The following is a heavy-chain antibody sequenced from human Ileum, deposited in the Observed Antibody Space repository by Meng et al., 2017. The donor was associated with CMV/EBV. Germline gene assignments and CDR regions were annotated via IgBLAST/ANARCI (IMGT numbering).Heavy chain of an antibody. CDR2: ISYDGSNK. CDR1: GFTFSSYA. J-gene: IGHJ4*02. Sequence: SLILSCAASGFTFSSYAMHWVRQAPGKGLEWVAVISYDGSNKYYADSVKGRFTISRDNSKNTLYLQMNSLRAEDTAVYYCARDHQIDYWGQGTLVTVSS. CDR3: ARDHQIDY. V-gene: IGHV3-30*04.